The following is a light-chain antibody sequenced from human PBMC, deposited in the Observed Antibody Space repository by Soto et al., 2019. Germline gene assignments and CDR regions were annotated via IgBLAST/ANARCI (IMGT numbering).Light chain of an antibody. J-gene: IGLJ2*01. V-gene: IGLV1-44*01. CDR1: DSNIGSNT. CDR2: VNF. Sequence: QLVLTQAPSASGTPGQSVTISCSGSDSNIGSNTVNWYQQFPVMSPKLLIYVNFQRSSGVPDRFSASKSGTSASLAISGLQSEDEAHYYCAVWDGGLCGWVFGGGTKLTVL. CDR3: AVWDGGLCGWV.